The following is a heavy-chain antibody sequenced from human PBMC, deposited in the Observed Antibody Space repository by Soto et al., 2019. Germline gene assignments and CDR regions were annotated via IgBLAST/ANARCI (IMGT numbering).Heavy chain of an antibody. CDR3: ARPGYGGSLDY. CDR2: IYPSDSDT. CDR1: GYSFTTNW. D-gene: IGHD6-6*01. J-gene: IGHJ4*02. V-gene: IGHV5-51*01. Sequence: GESLKIYCKASGYSFTTNWIGWVRQMPGKGLEWMGIIYPSDSDTKYSPSFQGQVTISADKSISTAYLQWSSLKASDTAMYYCARPGYGGSLDYCGQGTLVTVSS.